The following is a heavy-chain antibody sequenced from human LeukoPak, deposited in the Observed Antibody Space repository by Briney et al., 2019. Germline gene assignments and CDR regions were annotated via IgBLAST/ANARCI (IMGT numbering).Heavy chain of an antibody. CDR2: IHPGDSDT. Sequence: PGESLKISCKGFGYSFTYWIAWVRQMPGKGLEWMGIIHPGDSDTRYSPSFQGQVTISADKSISTAYLQWSSLKASDTAIYYCARQDGYGLFYFDNWGQGTLVTVSS. V-gene: IGHV5-51*01. CDR3: ARQDGYGLFYFDN. CDR1: GYSFTYW. D-gene: IGHD5-18*01. J-gene: IGHJ4*02.